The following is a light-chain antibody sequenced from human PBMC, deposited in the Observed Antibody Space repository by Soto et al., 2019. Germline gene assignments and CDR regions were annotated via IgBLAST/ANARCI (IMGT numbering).Light chain of an antibody. CDR2: DAS. Sequence: EIVLTQSPATLSLSPGERATLSCRASQSVSSYLAWYQQKPGQAPRLLIYDASNRATGIPARFSGSGSGTDFTLNISSLEPEDFAVYYCQQRSNWPFGQGTKVEIK. V-gene: IGKV3-11*01. CDR1: QSVSSY. J-gene: IGKJ1*01. CDR3: QQRSNWP.